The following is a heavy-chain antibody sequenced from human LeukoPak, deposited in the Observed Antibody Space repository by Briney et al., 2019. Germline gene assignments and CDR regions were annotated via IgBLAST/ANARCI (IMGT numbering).Heavy chain of an antibody. J-gene: IGHJ3*02. CDR1: GGSFSGYY. CDR2: INHSGST. Sequence: SETLSLTCAVYGGSFSGYYWSWIRQPPGKGLEWIGEINHSGSTNYNPSLKSRVTISVDTSKNQFSLKLSSVTAADTAVYYCARVRRSIVVVPDAFDIWGQGTMVTVSS. V-gene: IGHV4-34*01. CDR3: ARVRRSIVVVPDAFDI. D-gene: IGHD3-22*01.